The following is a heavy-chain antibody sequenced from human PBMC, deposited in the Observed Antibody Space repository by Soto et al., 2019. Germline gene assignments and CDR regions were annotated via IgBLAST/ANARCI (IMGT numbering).Heavy chain of an antibody. Sequence: SETLSLTCAVYGGSFSGYYWSWIRQPPGKGLEWIGEINHSGSTNYNPSLKSRVTISVDTSKNQFSLKMSSVTAADTAVYYCARGGRYYGSGSYYRVYYFDYWGQGTLVTVSS. V-gene: IGHV4-34*01. CDR2: INHSGST. J-gene: IGHJ4*02. CDR3: ARGGRYYGSGSYYRVYYFDY. CDR1: GGSFSGYY. D-gene: IGHD3-10*01.